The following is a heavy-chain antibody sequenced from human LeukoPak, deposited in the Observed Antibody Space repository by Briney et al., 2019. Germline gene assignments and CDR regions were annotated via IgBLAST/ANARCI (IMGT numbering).Heavy chain of an antibody. Sequence: GGSLRLSCAASGFTVSSNYMSWVRQAPGEGLEWVAYISTTDIIYYADSVKGRFTISRDNAKNSLYLHMNSLRAEDTVVYYCARDAGLRFDDWGQGTLVTVSS. V-gene: IGHV3-69-1*01. J-gene: IGHJ5*02. CDR1: GFTVSSNY. CDR3: ARDAGLRFDD. CDR2: ISTTDII. D-gene: IGHD5/OR15-5a*01.